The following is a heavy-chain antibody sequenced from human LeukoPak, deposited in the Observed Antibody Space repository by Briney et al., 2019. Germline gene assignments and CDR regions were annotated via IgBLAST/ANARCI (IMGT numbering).Heavy chain of an antibody. CDR2: ISYSGST. V-gene: IGHV4-30-2*01. CDR1: GGSISSGNYF. Sequence: PSETLSLTCIVSGGSISSGNYFWTWIRQPPGKGLECIGYISYSGSTYYNPSLKSRVTVSVDRSKNQFSLRLSSVTAADTAIYYSARETPERYRGSYFDYWGQGTLVTVSS. D-gene: IGHD1-26*01. CDR3: ARETPERYRGSYFDY. J-gene: IGHJ4*02.